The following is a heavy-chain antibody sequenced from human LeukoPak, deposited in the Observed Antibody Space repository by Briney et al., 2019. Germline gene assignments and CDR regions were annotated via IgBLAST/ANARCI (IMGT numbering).Heavy chain of an antibody. D-gene: IGHD7-27*01. Sequence: SETLSLTCTVSGGSISSGDYYWSWIRQPPGKGLEWIGYIYYSGSTYYNPSLKSRVTISVDTSKNQFSLKLSSVTAADTAVYYCARGGFWGNYYYMDVWGKGTTVTVS. J-gene: IGHJ6*03. CDR3: ARGGFWGNYYYMDV. CDR1: GGSISSGDYY. V-gene: IGHV4-30-4*01. CDR2: IYYSGST.